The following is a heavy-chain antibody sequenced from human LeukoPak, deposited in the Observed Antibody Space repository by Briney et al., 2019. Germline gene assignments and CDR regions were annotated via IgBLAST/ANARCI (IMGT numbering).Heavy chain of an antibody. J-gene: IGHJ2*01. D-gene: IGHD3-10*01. CDR1: GFTFSSYS. Sequence: AGGSLRLSCAASGFTFSSYSMNWVRQAPGKGLEWVSSISSSSYIYYADSVKGRFTISRDNAKNSLYLQMNSLRAEDTAVYYCARSGNTGRNWYFDLWGRGTLVTVSS. V-gene: IGHV3-21*01. CDR3: ARSGNTGRNWYFDL. CDR2: ISSSSYI.